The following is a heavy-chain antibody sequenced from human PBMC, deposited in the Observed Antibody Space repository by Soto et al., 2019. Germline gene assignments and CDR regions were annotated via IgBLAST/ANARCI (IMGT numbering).Heavy chain of an antibody. CDR3: ARAAAGTVEGYSFDP. V-gene: IGHV4-59*01. Sequence: QVQLQESGPGLVKPSETLSLTCTVSGGSISSYYWSWIRQPPGKGLEWIGYIYYSGSTNYNPSLKIRGTVSVDTSKHQFSLKLSSVTGAATAVYYCARAAAGTVEGYSFDPWGQGTLVTVSS. CDR1: GGSISSYY. CDR2: IYYSGST. J-gene: IGHJ5*02. D-gene: IGHD6-13*01.